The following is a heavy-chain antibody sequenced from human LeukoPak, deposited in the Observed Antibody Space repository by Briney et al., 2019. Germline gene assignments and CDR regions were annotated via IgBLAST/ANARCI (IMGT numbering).Heavy chain of an antibody. CDR3: AKGQMVRGVTTSYYMDA. CDR2: IWYNGSKR. J-gene: IGHJ6*03. V-gene: IGHV3-33*06. CDR1: GFTFSSYG. D-gene: IGHD3-10*01. Sequence: GGSLRLSCAASGFTFSSYGMHWVRQAPGKGLDWVAVIWYNGSKRDYADSVRGRFTISRDNSKNTLYLQMNSLRAEDTAVYYCAKGQMVRGVTTSYYMDAWGKGTRVTVSS.